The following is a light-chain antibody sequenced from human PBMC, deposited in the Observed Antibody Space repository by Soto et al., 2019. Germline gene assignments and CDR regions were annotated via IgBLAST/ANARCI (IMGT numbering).Light chain of an antibody. Sequence: EIVLTQSPATLSLSPGERATLSYWASQSVIAYLFCYHQQPRQAPRLLMYDASTTATGSPARFSGSGSGTDFTLTISSLEPQDFSANYCQQRYNWPPWTFGQGTKVDIK. CDR1: QSVIAY. CDR3: QQRYNWPPWT. CDR2: DAS. V-gene: IGKV3-11*01. J-gene: IGKJ1*01.